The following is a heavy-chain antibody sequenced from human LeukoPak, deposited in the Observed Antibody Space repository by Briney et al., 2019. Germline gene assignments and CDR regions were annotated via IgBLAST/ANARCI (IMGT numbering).Heavy chain of an antibody. CDR1: GFTFSSYG. Sequence: GGSLRLSCAASGFTFSSYGMHWVRQAPGKGLESAAVISYDGSNKYYADSVKGRFTISRDNSKNMLYLQMNSLRAEDTAVSYCAKEYLGESKYYYYYGMDVWGQGTTVTVSS. D-gene: IGHD2-2*02. CDR3: AKEYLGESKYYYYYGMDV. J-gene: IGHJ6*02. CDR2: ISYDGSNK. V-gene: IGHV3-30*18.